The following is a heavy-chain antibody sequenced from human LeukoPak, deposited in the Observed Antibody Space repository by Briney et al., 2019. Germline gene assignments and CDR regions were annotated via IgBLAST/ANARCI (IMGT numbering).Heavy chain of an antibody. CDR3: AIGVVITTAFDN. Sequence: GGSLRLSCAASGFTFNNYWMHWVRQAPGKGLVWVSGINSDGSSATYADSVKGRFTISRDNAKNTLYLEMNSLRAEDMAVYYCAIGVVITTAFDNWGQGTLVTVST. CDR2: INSDGSSA. J-gene: IGHJ4*02. D-gene: IGHD3-22*01. V-gene: IGHV3-74*01. CDR1: GFTFNNYW.